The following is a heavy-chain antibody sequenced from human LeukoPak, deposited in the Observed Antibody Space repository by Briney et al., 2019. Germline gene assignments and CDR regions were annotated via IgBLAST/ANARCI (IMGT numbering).Heavy chain of an antibody. Sequence: GGSLRLSCTTSGFSFADHAMSWVRQAPGKGLEWVGFIRSKAYRGTTEYAASVKGRFTTSRDDSNSIVYLQMNSLKSEDTALYYCARGPIQLWIHNAMDVWGQGATVTVSS. CDR1: GFSFADHA. CDR3: ARGPIQLWIHNAMDV. CDR2: IRSKAYRGTT. J-gene: IGHJ6*02. V-gene: IGHV3-49*04. D-gene: IGHD5-18*01.